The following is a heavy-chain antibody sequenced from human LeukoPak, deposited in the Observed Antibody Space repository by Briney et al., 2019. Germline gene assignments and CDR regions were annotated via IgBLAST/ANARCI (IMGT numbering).Heavy chain of an antibody. Sequence: SQTLSLTCSISGDSVSSNRAAWHWLRQSPSRGLEWLGRTYYRSQWYVDYASSVKSRIILTPDTSKNQFSLQLNSVTPEDTAVYYCAREGWWFDFWGQGTLVTVSS. CDR3: AREGWWFDF. CDR1: GDSVSSNRAA. V-gene: IGHV6-1*01. J-gene: IGHJ4*02. CDR2: TYYRSQWYV. D-gene: IGHD2-15*01.